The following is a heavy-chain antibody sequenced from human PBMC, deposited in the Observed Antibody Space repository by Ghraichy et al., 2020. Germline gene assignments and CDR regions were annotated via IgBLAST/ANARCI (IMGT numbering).Heavy chain of an antibody. D-gene: IGHD3-10*01. J-gene: IGHJ4*02. CDR2: ISYDGSNK. CDR3: ARDLFLATYYYGSGSPEMGFDF. CDR1: GFTFSSYA. Sequence: GGSLRLSCAASGFTFSSYAMHWVRQAPGKGLEWVAVISYDGSNKYYADSVKGRFTISRDNSKNTLYLQMNSLRAEDTAVYYCARDLFLATYYYGSGSPEMGFDFWGQGTLVTVSS. V-gene: IGHV3-30-3*01.